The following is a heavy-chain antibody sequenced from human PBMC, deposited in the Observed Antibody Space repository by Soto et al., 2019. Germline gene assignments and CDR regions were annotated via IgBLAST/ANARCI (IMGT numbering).Heavy chain of an antibody. Sequence: EVHLLESGGGLVQPGGSLRLSCSASGFTFRSYAMCWVRQAPGKGLEWVSGISGGGSDTYYSDSVRGRFTISRDNSKNTLYLQMNSLRVEDSAVYFCAKDDSLEWFFPLDAWGQGTLVTVSS. V-gene: IGHV3-23*01. CDR1: GFTFRSYA. J-gene: IGHJ5*02. D-gene: IGHD3-3*01. CDR2: ISGGGSDT. CDR3: AKDDSLEWFFPLDA.